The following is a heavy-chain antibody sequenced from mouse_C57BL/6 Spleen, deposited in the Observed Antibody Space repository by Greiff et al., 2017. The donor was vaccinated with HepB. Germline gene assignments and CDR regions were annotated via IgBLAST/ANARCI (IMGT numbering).Heavy chain of an antibody. CDR1: GYTFTSYW. J-gene: IGHJ3*01. CDR2: IDPSDSYT. CDR3: ARRPTVVAPFAY. Sequence: QVQLQQPGAELVKPGASVKLSCKASGYTFTSYWMQWVKQRPGQGLEWIGEIDPSDSYTNYNQKFKGKATLTVDTSSSTAYMQLSSLTSEDSAVYYCARRPTVVAPFAYWGQGTLVTVSA. V-gene: IGHV1-50*01. D-gene: IGHD1-1*01.